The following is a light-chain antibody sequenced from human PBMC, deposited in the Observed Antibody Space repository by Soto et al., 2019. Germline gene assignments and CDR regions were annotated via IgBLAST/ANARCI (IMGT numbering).Light chain of an antibody. CDR3: QQYNDWTWT. J-gene: IGKJ1*01. CDR2: GAS. V-gene: IGKV3D-15*01. Sequence: EVVMTQSPATLSMSPGERATLSCRASQSVGTNFACYQQKPGQSPRLLMYGASTGATGIPARFSGSGSGTEFTLTISSLQSEDYAIYYCQQYNDWTWTFGQGTKVEIK. CDR1: QSVGTN.